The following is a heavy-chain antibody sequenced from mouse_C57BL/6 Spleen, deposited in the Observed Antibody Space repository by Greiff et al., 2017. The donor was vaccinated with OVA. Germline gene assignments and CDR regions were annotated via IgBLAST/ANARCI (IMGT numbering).Heavy chain of an antibody. J-gene: IGHJ2*01. CDR2: INPNYGTT. D-gene: IGHD2-4*01. CDR1: GYSFTDHN. Sequence: KESGPEPVKPGASVKISCKASGYSFTDHNMNWVKQSNGKSLEWIGVINPNYGTTSYNQKFKGKATLTVDQSSSTAYMQLNSLTSEDSAVYYCARFDYEGYFDYWGQGTTLTVSS. V-gene: IGHV1-39*01. CDR3: ARFDYEGYFDY.